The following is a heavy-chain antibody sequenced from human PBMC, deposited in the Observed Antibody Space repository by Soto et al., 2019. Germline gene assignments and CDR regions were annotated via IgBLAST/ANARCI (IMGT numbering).Heavy chain of an antibody. D-gene: IGHD3-22*01. V-gene: IGHV4-34*01. CDR1: GGSFSGYY. CDR3: ARGQYYYDSSGPLGFYFDY. Sequence: SETQSLTCAVYGGSFSGYYWSWIRQRPGKGLEWIGEINHSGSTNYNPSLKSRVSISVDTSKNQFSLKLSSVTAADTAVYYCARGQYYYDSSGPLGFYFDYWSQGTLVTVSS. CDR2: INHSGST. J-gene: IGHJ4*02.